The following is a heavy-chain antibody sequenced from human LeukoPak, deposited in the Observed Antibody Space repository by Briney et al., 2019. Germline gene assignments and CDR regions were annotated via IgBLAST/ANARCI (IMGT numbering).Heavy chain of an antibody. CDR3: ATGPRDYDFWSGYYLGY. CDR1: GYTLTELS. V-gene: IGHV1-24*01. J-gene: IGHJ4*02. D-gene: IGHD3-3*01. Sequence: ASVKVSCKVSGYTLTELSMHWVRQAPGKGLEWMGGFDPEDGETIYAQKFQGRVTMTEDTSTDTAYMELSSLRSEDTAVYYCATGPRDYDFWSGYYLGYWGQGTLVTVSS. CDR2: FDPEDGET.